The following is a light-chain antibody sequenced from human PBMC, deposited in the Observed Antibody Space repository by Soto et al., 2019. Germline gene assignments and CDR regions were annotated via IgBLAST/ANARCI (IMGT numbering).Light chain of an antibody. Sequence: QSVLTQPPAASGSPGQSVTISCTGTSSDVGGYNYVSWYQQHPGKAPKLIIYEVNKRPSGVPDRFSGAKSGNTASLSVSGLQAEDEADYYCCSYAGNDNYVFGTGTKVTVL. CDR1: SSDVGGYNY. J-gene: IGLJ1*01. V-gene: IGLV2-8*01. CDR3: CSYAGNDNYV. CDR2: EVN.